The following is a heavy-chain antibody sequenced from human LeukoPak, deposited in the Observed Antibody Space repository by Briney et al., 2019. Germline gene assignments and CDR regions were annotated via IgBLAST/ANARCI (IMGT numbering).Heavy chain of an antibody. V-gene: IGHV4-4*07. Sequence: SETLSLTCTVSGGSISSYYWSWIRQPAGKGLEWIGRIYTSGSTNYNPSLKSRVTMSVDTSKNQFSLKLSSVTAADTAVYYCARLTATVTTRVHDAFDIWGQGTMVTVSS. J-gene: IGHJ3*02. D-gene: IGHD4-17*01. CDR3: ARLTATVTTRVHDAFDI. CDR1: GGSISSYY. CDR2: IYTSGST.